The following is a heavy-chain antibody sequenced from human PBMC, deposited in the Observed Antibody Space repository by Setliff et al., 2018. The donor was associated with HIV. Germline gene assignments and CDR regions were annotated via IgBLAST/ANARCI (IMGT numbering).Heavy chain of an antibody. V-gene: IGHV3-73*01. CDR1: GFTFSGSA. D-gene: IGHD6-19*01. CDR2: IRTKINNYAT. J-gene: IGHJ4*02. CDR3: TGWGSGWPQNY. Sequence: LRLSCAASGFTFSGSAIHWVRQASGRGLEWIGRIRTKINNYATTYTASVKDRFIISRDDSKNTAFLQMNSLKSEDTAVYYCTGWGSGWPQNYWGQGTLFTVSS.